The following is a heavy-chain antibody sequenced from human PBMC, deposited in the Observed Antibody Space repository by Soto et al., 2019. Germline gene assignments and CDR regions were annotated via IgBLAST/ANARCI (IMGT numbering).Heavy chain of an antibody. J-gene: IGHJ6*02. CDR3: ARAYLGRLPRRADYYYAMDV. Sequence: LRLSCAASGFSFRDYDMHWVRQRKGKGLEWVSALGAARDPYYVGSVKGRFSVSRDNAQNSLFLQMNNLRVDDTAVYFCARAYLGRLPRRADYYYAMDVWGRGTTVTVSS. V-gene: IGHV3-13*05. CDR2: LGAARDP. D-gene: IGHD1-26*01. CDR1: GFSFRDYD.